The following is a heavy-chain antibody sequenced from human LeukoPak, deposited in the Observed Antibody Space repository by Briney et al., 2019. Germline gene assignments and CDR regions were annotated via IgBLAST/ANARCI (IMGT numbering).Heavy chain of an antibody. CDR1: GGSFSGYY. CDR2: INHSGST. V-gene: IGHV4-34*01. CDR3: ARAFGGAYY. J-gene: IGHJ4*02. D-gene: IGHD3-10*01. Sequence: SETLSLTCAVYGGSFSGYYWSWIRQPPGKGLEWIGEINHSGSTNYNPSLKSRVTIPVDTSKNQFSLKLSSVTAADTAVYYCARAFGGAYYWGQGTLVTVSS.